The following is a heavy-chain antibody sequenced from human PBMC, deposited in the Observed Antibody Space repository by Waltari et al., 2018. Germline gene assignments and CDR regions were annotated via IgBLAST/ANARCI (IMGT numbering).Heavy chain of an antibody. V-gene: IGHV1-2*02. CDR1: GYTFTGYY. D-gene: IGHD6-13*01. CDR2: INPNSGGT. J-gene: IGHJ1*01. Sequence: QVQLVQSGAEVKKPGASVKVSCKASGYTFTGYYMHWVRQAPGQGLEWMGWINPNSGGTNDAQKFQGRVTMTRDTSISTAYMELSRLRSDDTAVYYCARGSGTPRGSSWYRGYFQHWGQGTLVTVSS. CDR3: ARGSGTPRGSSWYRGYFQH.